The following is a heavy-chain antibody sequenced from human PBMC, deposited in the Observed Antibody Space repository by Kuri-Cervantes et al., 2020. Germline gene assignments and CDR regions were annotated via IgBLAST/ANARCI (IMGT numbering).Heavy chain of an antibody. CDR1: GGSISSGDYY. J-gene: IGHJ3*02. Sequence: SETLSLTCTVSGGSISSGDYYWSWIRQPPGKGLEWIGYIYYSGSTNYNPSLKCRVTISVDTSKNQFSLKLSSVTAADTAVYYCARGVKERAFDIWGQGTMVTVSS. CDR3: ARGVKERAFDI. D-gene: IGHD3-10*01. CDR2: IYYSGST. V-gene: IGHV4-61*08.